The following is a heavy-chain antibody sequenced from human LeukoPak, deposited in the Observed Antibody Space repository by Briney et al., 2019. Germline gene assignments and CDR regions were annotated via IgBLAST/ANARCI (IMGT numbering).Heavy chain of an antibody. Sequence: PGGSLRLSCAASGFTVSSNYMSWVRQAPGKGLEWVSVIYRDGSTYYADSVKGRFTISRDTSKNTLFLQMNSLRAEDTAVYYCARDPVYYGSSGQSGFWGQGTLVTVSS. CDR3: ARDPVYYGSSGQSGF. J-gene: IGHJ4*02. D-gene: IGHD3-22*01. CDR1: GFTVSSNY. V-gene: IGHV3-53*01. CDR2: IYRDGST.